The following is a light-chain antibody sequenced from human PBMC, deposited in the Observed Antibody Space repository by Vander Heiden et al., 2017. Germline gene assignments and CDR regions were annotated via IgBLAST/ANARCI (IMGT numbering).Light chain of an antibody. V-gene: IGKV3-20*01. Sequence: EIVLTQAPRTLSLSPGERATLSCSDSQNVSSSYLAWYQQKPGQAPRLLIYGASSTVTGIPDRFSGSGSGTDFTLTISRLEPEDFAVYYCQQDGSSPITFGGGTRVEMK. CDR2: GAS. J-gene: IGKJ4*01. CDR3: QQDGSSPIT. CDR1: QNVSSSY.